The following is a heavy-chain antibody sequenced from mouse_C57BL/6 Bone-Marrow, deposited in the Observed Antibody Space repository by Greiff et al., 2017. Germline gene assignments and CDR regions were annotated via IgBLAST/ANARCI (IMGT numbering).Heavy chain of an antibody. D-gene: IGHD2-3*01. CDR1: GYSITSGYY. CDR2: ISYDGSN. Sequence: EVKLQESGPGLVKPSQSLSLTCSVTGYSITSGYYWNWIRQFPGNKLEWMGYISYDGSNNYNPSLKNRISITRDTSKNQFFLKLNSVTTEDTATYYCARVGDCYGAWFAYWGQVTLVTVSA. V-gene: IGHV3-6*01. CDR3: ARVGDCYGAWFAY. J-gene: IGHJ3*01.